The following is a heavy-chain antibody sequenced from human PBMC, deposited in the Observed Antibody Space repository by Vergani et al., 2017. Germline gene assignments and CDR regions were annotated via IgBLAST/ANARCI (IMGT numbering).Heavy chain of an antibody. D-gene: IGHD6-13*01. V-gene: IGHV1-2*02. J-gene: IGHJ5*02. CDR2: INPNSGGT. CDR1: GYTFTGYY. Sequence: QVQLVQSGAEVKKPGASVKVSCKASGYTFTGYYMHWVRQAPGQGLEWMGWINPNSGGTNYAQKFQGRVTMTRDTSISTAYMELSRLRSDDTAVYYCARACPHSSSWYVTNWFDPWGQGTLVTVSS. CDR3: ARACPHSSSWYVTNWFDP.